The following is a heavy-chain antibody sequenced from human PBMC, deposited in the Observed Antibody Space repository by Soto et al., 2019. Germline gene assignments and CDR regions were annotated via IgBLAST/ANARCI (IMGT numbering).Heavy chain of an antibody. CDR3: ARDQALAPTVWGY. Sequence: PSETLSLTCTVSGGSVSSGSYYWSWIRQPPGKGLEWIGYIYYSGSTNYNPSLKSRVTISVDTSKNQFSLRLVSVTAADTALYYCARDQALAPTVWGYWGQGIQVTVSS. J-gene: IGHJ4*02. D-gene: IGHD7-27*01. V-gene: IGHV4-61*01. CDR1: GGSVSSGSYY. CDR2: IYYSGST.